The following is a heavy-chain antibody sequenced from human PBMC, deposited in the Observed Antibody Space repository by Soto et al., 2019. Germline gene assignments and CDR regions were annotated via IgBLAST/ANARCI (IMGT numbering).Heavy chain of an antibody. V-gene: IGHV1-18*01. Sequence: ASVKVSCKASGYIFTSYGISWVRQAPGQGLEWMGWISAYNGNTNYAQKLQGRATMTTDTSTSTAYMELRSLRSDDTAVYYCATGDLIAAAGYFDYWGQGTLVTVSS. CDR2: ISAYNGNT. CDR3: ATGDLIAAAGYFDY. J-gene: IGHJ4*02. CDR1: GYIFTSYG. D-gene: IGHD6-13*01.